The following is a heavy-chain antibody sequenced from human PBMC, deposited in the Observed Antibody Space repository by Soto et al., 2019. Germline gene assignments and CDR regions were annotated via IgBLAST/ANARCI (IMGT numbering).Heavy chain of an antibody. J-gene: IGHJ5*02. CDR3: ARLTGFFTISPFDT. D-gene: IGHD3-10*01. V-gene: IGHV4-4*02. Sequence: PSETLSLTCGVSGDSVSSANWWSWVRQAPGKGLEWIGEIYHSGTTNYNPSLTGRVTMSVDKSKNQFSLNLTSVTAADTAVYYCARLTGFFTISPFDTWGQGTLVTVSS. CDR2: IYHSGTT. CDR1: GDSVSSANW.